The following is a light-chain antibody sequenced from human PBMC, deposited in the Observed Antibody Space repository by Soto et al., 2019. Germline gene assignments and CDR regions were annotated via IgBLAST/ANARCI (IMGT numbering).Light chain of an antibody. J-gene: IGLJ1*01. CDR1: SSDRAIYNY. V-gene: IGLV2-14*01. CDR2: QVA. CDR3: RSSTDRSNYV. Sequence: QAALTQPASVSGSPGQSITISCTGASSDRAIYNYASWYQQQPGKAPKLMIYQVANRPSGVSNRFSGSRSGDTDSLTLSGLQAGEEADSYCRSSTDRSNYVFGPGTQ.